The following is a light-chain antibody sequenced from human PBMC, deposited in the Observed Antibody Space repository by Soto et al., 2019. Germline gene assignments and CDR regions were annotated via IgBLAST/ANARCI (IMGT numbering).Light chain of an antibody. J-gene: IGKJ1*01. V-gene: IGKV3-20*01. CDR1: QNVCGSL. CDR3: QKYGKFWT. Sequence: LTHSPGTLSLSEGDGATLSCGASQNVCGSLLAWYQQHPGQAPRLLIYGASSMATGIPDRFSGSGSGTDFSLTIRRLEPDDFAVYYCQKYGKFWTFGQGTKVDIK. CDR2: GAS.